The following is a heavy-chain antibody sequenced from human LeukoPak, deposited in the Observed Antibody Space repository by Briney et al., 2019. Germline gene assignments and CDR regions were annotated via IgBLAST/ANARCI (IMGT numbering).Heavy chain of an antibody. CDR3: AKDPHPYGSGLFYYFDY. J-gene: IGHJ4*02. CDR2: IPYDGSNK. CDR1: GFTFSSYG. V-gene: IGHV3-30*02. D-gene: IGHD3-10*01. Sequence: GGSLRLSCAASGFTFSSYGMHWVRQAPGKGLEWVAFIPYDGSNKYYADSVKGRFTISRDNSKNTLYLQMYSLRAEDTAVYYCAKDPHPYGSGLFYYFDYWGQGTLVTVSS.